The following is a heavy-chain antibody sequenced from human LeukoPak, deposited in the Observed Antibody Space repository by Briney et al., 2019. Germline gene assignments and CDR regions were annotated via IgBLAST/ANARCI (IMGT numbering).Heavy chain of an antibody. CDR3: ARDLELVYYDSSGYDY. CDR2: INSDGSNT. V-gene: IGHV3-74*01. CDR1: GYTYSRYW. J-gene: IGHJ4*02. Sequence: GGSLRLSCAPSGYTYSRYWMHWVRQVTGKGLVWVSRINSDGSNTRYADSVKGRFTISRDNSKNTLYLQMNSLRAEDTAVYYCARDLELVYYDSSGYDYWGQGTLVIVSS. D-gene: IGHD3-22*01.